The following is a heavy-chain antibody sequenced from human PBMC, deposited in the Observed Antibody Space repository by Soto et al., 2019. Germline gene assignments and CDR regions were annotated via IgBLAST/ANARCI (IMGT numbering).Heavy chain of an antibody. V-gene: IGHV3-30-3*01. CDR3: SRKGVAFDY. J-gene: IGHJ4*02. CDR2: ISYDGSDK. CDR1: VRTETRLA. D-gene: IGHD3-3*01. Sequence: PGGALRLSCAAPVRTETRLALHRVRQAPGKGLEWVAFISYDGSDKYYADSVKGRFTISRDNAKNSLFLQMNSLRDEDTAVDYCSRKGVAFDYWGQGALGTSPQ.